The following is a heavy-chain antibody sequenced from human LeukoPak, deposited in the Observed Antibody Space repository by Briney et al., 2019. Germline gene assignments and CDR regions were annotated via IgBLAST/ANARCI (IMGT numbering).Heavy chain of an antibody. V-gene: IGHV3-53*01. CDR2: VYSGGST. D-gene: IGHD3-22*01. Sequence: GGSLRLSCAASGFKVSSNYMSWVRQAPGKGLEWVSVVYSGGSTYYVDSVKGRFTISRDNSKNTLYLQMNSLRAEDTAVYYCARDYYEDAFDIWGQGTMVTVSS. J-gene: IGHJ3*02. CDR1: GFKVSSNY. CDR3: ARDYYEDAFDI.